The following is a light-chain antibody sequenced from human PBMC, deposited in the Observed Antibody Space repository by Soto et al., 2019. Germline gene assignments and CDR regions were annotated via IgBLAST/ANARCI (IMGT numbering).Light chain of an antibody. V-gene: IGKV1-39*01. Sequence: DIQMTQSPSSLSASVGDRVTITCRASQSIGNYLNWFQQTPSKAPSVLIYGASTLQSGVPSRFSGSRSGTDFTLTISSLQPEDFATYYCQQSFSAPLTFGGGTKV. CDR3: QQSFSAPLT. CDR1: QSIGNY. CDR2: GAS. J-gene: IGKJ4*01.